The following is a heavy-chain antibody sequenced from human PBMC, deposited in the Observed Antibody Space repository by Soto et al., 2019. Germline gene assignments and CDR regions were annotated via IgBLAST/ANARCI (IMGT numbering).Heavy chain of an antibody. V-gene: IGHV4-4*09. J-gene: IGHJ6*03. Sequence: QVQMQESGPGLVKPSETLSLTCTVSGDSVRNQYWCWIRRPPGRGLEWMGYIYRSGSTKYNTALKSRLTISVDTSKNQVSLKLSSVTAADTAVYYCARTVDYGPMDVWGKGTTVTVSS. CDR2: IYRSGST. CDR3: ARTVDYGPMDV. CDR1: GDSVRNQY. D-gene: IGHD3-16*01.